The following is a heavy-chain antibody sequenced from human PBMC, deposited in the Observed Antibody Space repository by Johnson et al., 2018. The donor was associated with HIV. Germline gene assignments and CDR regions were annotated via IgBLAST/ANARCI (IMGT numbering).Heavy chain of an antibody. CDR3: ARECGCRGSYLHDGAFDI. CDR1: GFTFSSYW. Sequence: EVQLVESGGGLVQPGGSLRLSCAASGFTFSSYWMSWVRQAPGKGLEWVANIKQDGSEKYYVDSVKGRFTISRDNSKNTLYLQMNSLRAEDTAVYYCARECGCRGSYLHDGAFDIWGQGTMVTVSS. J-gene: IGHJ3*02. D-gene: IGHD1-26*01. CDR2: IKQDGSEK. V-gene: IGHV3-7*01.